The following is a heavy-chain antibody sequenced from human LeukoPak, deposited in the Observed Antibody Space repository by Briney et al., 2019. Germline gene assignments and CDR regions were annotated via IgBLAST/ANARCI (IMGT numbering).Heavy chain of an antibody. V-gene: IGHV4-31*03. CDR3: AREGMDYGDYGPDY. J-gene: IGHJ4*02. CDR2: IYYSGST. D-gene: IGHD4-17*01. Sequence: MSSQTLSLTCTVSGGSISSGGYYWSWIRQHPGKGLEWIGYIYYSGSTYYNPSLKSRVTISVDTSKNQFSLKLSSVTAADTAVYYCAREGMDYGDYGPDYWGQGTLVTVSS. CDR1: GGSISSGGYY.